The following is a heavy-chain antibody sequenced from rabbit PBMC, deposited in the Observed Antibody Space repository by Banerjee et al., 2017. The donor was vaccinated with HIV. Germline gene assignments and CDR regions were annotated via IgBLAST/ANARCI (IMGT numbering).Heavy chain of an antibody. J-gene: IGHJ4*01. CDR2: IYFGSSGST. CDR1: GFDFSSSYY. Sequence: QSLEESGGDLVKPGASLTLTCTASGFDFSSSYYMCWVRQAPGKGLEWIACIYFGSSGSTYYASWAKGRFTISKTSSTTVTLQMTSLTAADTATYFCARDYYIYLYTGYVYATDLWGPGTLVTVS. D-gene: IGHD6-1*01. CDR3: ARDYYIYLYTGYVYATDL. V-gene: IGHV1S40*01.